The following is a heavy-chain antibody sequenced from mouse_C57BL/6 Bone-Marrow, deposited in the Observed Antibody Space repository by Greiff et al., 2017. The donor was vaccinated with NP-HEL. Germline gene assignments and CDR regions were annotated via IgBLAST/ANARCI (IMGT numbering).Heavy chain of an antibody. V-gene: IGHV1-53*01. J-gene: IGHJ2*01. D-gene: IGHD3-2*02. CDR2: INPSNGGT. CDR1: GYTFTGNW. CDR3: ARDSGYAFDY. Sequence: QVQLQQPGTELVKPGASVKLPCKASGYTFTGNWMHWVRQRPGQGLEWIGNINPSNGGTNYNEKFKSKATLTVDKSSSTAYMQLSSLTSEDSAVYYCARDSGYAFDYWGQGTTLTVSS.